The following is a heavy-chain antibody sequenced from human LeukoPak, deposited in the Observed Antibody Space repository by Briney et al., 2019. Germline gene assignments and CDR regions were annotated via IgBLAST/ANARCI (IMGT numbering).Heavy chain of an antibody. CDR3: AKVYDYYYGSGSYGDWFDP. CDR1: GFTFSSYA. Sequence: PGGSLRLSCAASGFTFSSYAMSWVRQAAGKGLEWVSAISGSGGSTYYADSVKGRFTISRDNSKNTLYLQMNSLRAEDTAVYYCAKVYDYYYGSGSYGDWFDPWGQGTLVTVSS. CDR2: ISGSGGST. V-gene: IGHV3-23*01. D-gene: IGHD3-10*01. J-gene: IGHJ5*02.